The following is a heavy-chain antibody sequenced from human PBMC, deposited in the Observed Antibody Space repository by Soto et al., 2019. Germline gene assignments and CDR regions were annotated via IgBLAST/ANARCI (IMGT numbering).Heavy chain of an antibody. Sequence: QVQLQESGPGLVKPSQTLSLTCTVSGDSIGSGDYYWSWIRQPPGKGLEWIGYIYYIGTTFNNPSLESRVNMSVDTSKNQFSLRLTSVTAADTAVYYCARGSTYFGFLTWGQGTLVTVSS. CDR2: IYYIGTT. V-gene: IGHV4-30-4*08. D-gene: IGHD3-10*01. J-gene: IGHJ5*02. CDR1: GDSIGSGDYY. CDR3: ARGSTYFGFLT.